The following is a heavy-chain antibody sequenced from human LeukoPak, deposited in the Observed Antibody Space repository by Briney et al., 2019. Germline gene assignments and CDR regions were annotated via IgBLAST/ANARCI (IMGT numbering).Heavy chain of an antibody. CDR1: GGSFSGYY. D-gene: IGHD2-21*02. Sequence: SETLSLTCAVYGGSFSGYYWSWIRQPPGKGLEWIGEINHSGSTNYNPSLKSRVTISVDTSKNQFSLKLSSVTAADTAVYYCARLVDRLMFDYWGQGILVTVSS. J-gene: IGHJ4*02. V-gene: IGHV4-34*01. CDR3: ARLVDRLMFDY. CDR2: INHSGST.